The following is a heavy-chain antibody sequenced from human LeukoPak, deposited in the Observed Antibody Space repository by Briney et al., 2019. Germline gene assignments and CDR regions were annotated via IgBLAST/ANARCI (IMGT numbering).Heavy chain of an antibody. CDR2: ISYDGSNK. Sequence: GRSLRLSRAASGFTFSSYGMHWVRQAPGKGLEWVAVISYDGSNKYYADSVKGRFTISRDNSKNTLYLQMNSLRAEDTAVYYCAKGLAYYYDSSGYYLFDYWGQGTLVTVSS. V-gene: IGHV3-30*18. J-gene: IGHJ4*02. D-gene: IGHD3-22*01. CDR1: GFTFSSYG. CDR3: AKGLAYYYDSSGYYLFDY.